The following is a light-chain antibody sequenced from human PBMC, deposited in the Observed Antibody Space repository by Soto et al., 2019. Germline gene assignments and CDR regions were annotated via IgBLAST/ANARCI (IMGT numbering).Light chain of an antibody. V-gene: IGLV1-40*01. CDR2: ENN. CDR1: SSNIGATYD. Sequence: QSALTQPPSVSGAPGQRVTISCTGSSSNIGATYDVHWYQQPPGAAPKLLIYENNNRPSGVPDRFSGSKSGTSASLAITGLQAEDEADYYCQSYDSSLTAYVFGTGTKVTVL. CDR3: QSYDSSLTAYV. J-gene: IGLJ1*01.